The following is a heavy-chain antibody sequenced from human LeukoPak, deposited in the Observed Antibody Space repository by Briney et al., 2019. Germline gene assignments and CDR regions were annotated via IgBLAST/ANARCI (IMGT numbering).Heavy chain of an antibody. Sequence: PSETLSLTCTVSGGSISSYYWSWIRQPPGKGLEWIGYIYYSGSTNYNPSLKSRVTMSVDTSKNQFSLNLSSVTAADTAVYYCARRVSVDSSENWFDPWGQGTLVTVSS. V-gene: IGHV4-59*12. CDR1: GGSISSYY. CDR2: IYYSGST. CDR3: ARRVSVDSSENWFDP. D-gene: IGHD3-22*01. J-gene: IGHJ5*02.